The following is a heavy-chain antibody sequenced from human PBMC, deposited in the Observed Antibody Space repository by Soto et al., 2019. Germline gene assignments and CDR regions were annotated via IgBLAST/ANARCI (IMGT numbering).Heavy chain of an antibody. V-gene: IGHV4-31*03. CDR1: GASISSGGYY. J-gene: IGHJ5*01. CDR2: IYHSGGT. D-gene: IGHD2-2*01. Sequence: PSETLSLTCTVSGASISSGGYYWSWIRQHPGKGLEWIGHIYHSGGTYYNPSLKSRVSLSVDTSKNQFSLKLKSATAADTAVYYCERLGPKVPAASGLNWFDPWRQGTLVTV. CDR3: ERLGPKVPAASGLNWFDP.